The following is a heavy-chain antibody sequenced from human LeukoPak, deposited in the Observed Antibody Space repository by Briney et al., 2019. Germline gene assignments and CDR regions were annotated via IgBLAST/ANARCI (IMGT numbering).Heavy chain of an antibody. D-gene: IGHD6-19*01. Sequence: PSETLSLTCTVSGGSLRSSRYYWGWIRQPPGKGLEWIGSIYYSGSTYYNPSLKSRVSISVVTSQNQYSLQLSSVTAADTAVYYWATERGVAGPEPFDYWGQGTLVTVSS. CDR1: GGSLRSSRYY. J-gene: IGHJ4*02. CDR2: IYYSGST. CDR3: ATERGVAGPEPFDY. V-gene: IGHV4-39*07.